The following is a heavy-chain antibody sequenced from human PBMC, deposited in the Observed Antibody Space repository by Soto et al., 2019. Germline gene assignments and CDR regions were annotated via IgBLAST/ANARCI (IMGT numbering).Heavy chain of an antibody. V-gene: IGHV3-9*01. Sequence: EVQLVESGGGLVQPGRSLRLSCEASGFTFDDYAFHWVRQTPGKGLEWVAGITWNSGKLDYADSVKGRFTISRDNAKNSLYLQMDSLRAEDTALYYCVRGFWSGSDDYWGQGTLVTVSS. CDR2: ITWNSGKL. CDR1: GFTFDDYA. CDR3: VRGFWSGSDDY. J-gene: IGHJ4*02. D-gene: IGHD3-3*01.